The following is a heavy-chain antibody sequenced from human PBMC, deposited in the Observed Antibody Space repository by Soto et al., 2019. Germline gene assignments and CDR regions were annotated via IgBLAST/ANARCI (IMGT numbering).Heavy chain of an antibody. D-gene: IGHD3-22*01. CDR2: ISAYNGNT. V-gene: IGHV1-18*01. J-gene: IGHJ6*02. Sequence: ASVKVSCKASAGTFSTYNMTCVRQAPGQRLQWRVWISAYNGNTNYAQNLKGRATMTTDTSTKTAYMEGRSLRSEDTTVYYCVRGGYYDSSGSRNYHYYGMNVWGQGNTVTVSS. CDR3: VRGGYYDSSGSRNYHYYGMNV. CDR1: AGTFSTYN.